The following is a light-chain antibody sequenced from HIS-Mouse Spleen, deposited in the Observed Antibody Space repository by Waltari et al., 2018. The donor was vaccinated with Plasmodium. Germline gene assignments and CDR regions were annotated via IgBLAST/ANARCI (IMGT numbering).Light chain of an antibody. Sequence: QSALTQPASVSGSPGQSITISCTGTSSDVGSYNLVSWYQQHPGKAPKLMIYEGSKRLSVVSNLFAGSKSGNSASLTISGLQAEDEADYYCCSYAGSRMVFGGGTKLTVL. CDR3: CSYAGSRMV. V-gene: IGLV2-23*01. CDR2: EGS. CDR1: SSDVGSYNL. J-gene: IGLJ2*01.